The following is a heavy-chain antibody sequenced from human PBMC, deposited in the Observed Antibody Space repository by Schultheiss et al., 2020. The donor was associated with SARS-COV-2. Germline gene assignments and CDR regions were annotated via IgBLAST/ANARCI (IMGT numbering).Heavy chain of an antibody. CDR1: GGSISSYY. CDR3: AIKGRLGIEDY. CDR2: INHSGST. Sequence: TLSLTCTVSGGSISSYYWSWIRQPPGKGLEWIGEINHSGSTNYNPSLKSRVTISVDTSKNQFSLKLSSVTAADTAVYYCAIKGRLGIEDYWGQGTLVTVSS. D-gene: IGHD7-27*01. V-gene: IGHV4-34*01. J-gene: IGHJ4*02.